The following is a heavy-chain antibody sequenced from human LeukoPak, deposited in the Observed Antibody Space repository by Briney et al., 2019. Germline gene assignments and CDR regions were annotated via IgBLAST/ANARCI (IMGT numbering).Heavy chain of an antibody. CDR3: ARDEGITGTNYGMDV. V-gene: IGHV4-30-2*01. CDR2: IYHSGST. D-gene: IGHD1-20*01. CDR1: GGSISSVGYS. Sequence: PSQTLSLTCAVSGGSISSVGYSWSWIRQPPGKGLEWIGYIYHSGSTCYNPSLNSRVTISANRSKNQFSLKLSSVTAADTAVYYCARDEGITGTNYGMDVWGQGTTVTVSS. J-gene: IGHJ6*02.